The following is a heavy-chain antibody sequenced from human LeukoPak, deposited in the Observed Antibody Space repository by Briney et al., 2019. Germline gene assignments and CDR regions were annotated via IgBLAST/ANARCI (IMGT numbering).Heavy chain of an antibody. Sequence: GGSLRLSCAASGFTFSSYAMSWVRQAPGKGLEWVSVIYNDGRTYYADSVKGRFTISRDNSKNTVYLQMNTLRAEDTAVYYCARESGYAVGDYWGQGTLVTVSS. CDR1: GFTFSSYA. CDR2: IYNDGRT. D-gene: IGHD6-25*01. V-gene: IGHV3-23*03. J-gene: IGHJ4*02. CDR3: ARESGYAVGDY.